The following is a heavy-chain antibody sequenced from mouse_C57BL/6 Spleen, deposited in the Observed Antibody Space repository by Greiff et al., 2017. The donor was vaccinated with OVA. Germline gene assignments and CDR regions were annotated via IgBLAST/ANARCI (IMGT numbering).Heavy chain of an antibody. V-gene: IGHV1-64*01. CDR3: ARSLVELFAY. Sequence: QVQLQQSGAELVKPGASVKLSCKASGYTFTSYWMHWVKQRPGQGLEWIGMIHPNSGSTNYNEKFKSKATLTVDKSSSTAYMQLSSLTSEDSAVYYCARSLVELFAYWGQGTLVTVSA. CDR2: IHPNSGST. D-gene: IGHD1-1*02. CDR1: GYTFTSYW. J-gene: IGHJ3*01.